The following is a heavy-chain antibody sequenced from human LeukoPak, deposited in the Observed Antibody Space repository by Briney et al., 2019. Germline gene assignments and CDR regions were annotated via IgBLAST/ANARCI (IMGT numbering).Heavy chain of an antibody. CDR2: ISYDGSNK. CDR1: GFIFSHYG. Sequence: GGSLRLSCAASGFIFSHYGMHWVRQAPGKGLEWVAVISYDGSNKYYADSVKGRFTISRDNSKNTLYLQMNSLRAEDTAVYYCARDIIAARPDDYWGQGTLVTVSS. J-gene: IGHJ4*02. CDR3: ARDIIAARPDDY. D-gene: IGHD6-6*01. V-gene: IGHV3-30*19.